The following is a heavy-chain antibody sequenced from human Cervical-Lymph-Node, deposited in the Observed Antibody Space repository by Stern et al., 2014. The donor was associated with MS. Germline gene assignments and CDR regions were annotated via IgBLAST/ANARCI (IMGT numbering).Heavy chain of an antibody. CDR2: IYPGASDT. CDR3: ARSYYYDSSGYYGYFQH. D-gene: IGHD3-22*01. J-gene: IGHJ1*01. CDR1: GYSFTSYW. Sequence: VQLVQSGAEVKKPGESLKISCKGSGYSFTSYWIGWVRQMPGKGLERMGIIYPGASDTRYSPSFQGQVAISADKSISTAYRQWSSLKASDTAMYYCARSYYYDSSGYYGYFQHWGQGTLVTVSS. V-gene: IGHV5-51*01.